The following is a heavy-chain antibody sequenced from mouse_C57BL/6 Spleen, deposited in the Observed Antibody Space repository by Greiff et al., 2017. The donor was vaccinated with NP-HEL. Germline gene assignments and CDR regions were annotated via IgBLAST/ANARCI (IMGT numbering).Heavy chain of an antibody. CDR3: ARNYGSSCGDSMDY. CDR2: INPNNGGT. J-gene: IGHJ4*01. Sequence: VQLQQSGPELVKPGASVKISCKASGYTFTDYYMNWVKQSHGKSLEWIGDINPNNGGTSYNQKFKGKATLTVDKSSSTAYMELRSLTSEDSAVYYCARNYGSSCGDSMDYWGQGTSVTVSS. D-gene: IGHD1-1*01. V-gene: IGHV1-26*01. CDR1: GYTFTDYY.